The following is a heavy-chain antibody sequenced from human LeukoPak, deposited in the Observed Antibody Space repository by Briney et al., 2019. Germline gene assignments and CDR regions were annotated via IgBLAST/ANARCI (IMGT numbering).Heavy chain of an antibody. CDR2: ISGSGNTI. J-gene: IGHJ4*02. CDR1: GFTFSSYA. CDR3: AKDHGDYFDY. V-gene: IGHV3-23*01. D-gene: IGHD4-17*01. Sequence: GGSLRLSCAASGFTFSSYAMSWVRQAPGKGLEWVSAISGSGNTIYYADSVKGRFTISRDNSENTLYLQMNSLRAEDTAVYYCAKDHGDYFDYWGQGTLVTVSS.